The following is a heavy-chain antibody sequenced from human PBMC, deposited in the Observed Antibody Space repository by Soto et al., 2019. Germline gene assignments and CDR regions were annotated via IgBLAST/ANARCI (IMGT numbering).Heavy chain of an antibody. Sequence: GGSLRLSCEVSGFPFSSYAIHWVRQTPGKGLEWVAVISYDGSITYYSDSVKGRFTISRDTPTNTVYLQLNGLRGDDTAVYYCARPPRDLWSGYSTYFDYWGQGTLVTVSS. CDR2: ISYDGSIT. CDR3: ARPPRDLWSGYSTYFDY. CDR1: GFPFSSYA. J-gene: IGHJ4*02. D-gene: IGHD3-3*01. V-gene: IGHV3-30-3*01.